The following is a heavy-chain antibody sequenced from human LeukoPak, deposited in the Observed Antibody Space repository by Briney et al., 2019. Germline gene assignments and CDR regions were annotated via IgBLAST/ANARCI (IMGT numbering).Heavy chain of an antibody. J-gene: IGHJ4*02. Sequence: GGSLRLSCAASGFTFNNYAMNWVRQAPGKGLEWVSGISGFGGSTYYAPSVKGRLTISRDNFGNMLYLHLDSLRVEDTAIYYCARRSGSSWSSFDYWGQGTLVTVSS. V-gene: IGHV3-23*01. D-gene: IGHD6-13*01. CDR1: GFTFNNYA. CDR3: ARRSGSSWSSFDY. CDR2: ISGFGGST.